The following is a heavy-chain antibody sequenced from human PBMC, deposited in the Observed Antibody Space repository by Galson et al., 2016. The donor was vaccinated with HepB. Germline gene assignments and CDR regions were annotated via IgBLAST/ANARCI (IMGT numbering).Heavy chain of an antibody. CDR3: ARAHCSSTGCRTNLDY. J-gene: IGHJ4*02. D-gene: IGHD2-2*01. V-gene: IGHV3-33*01. CDR1: GFNFSTYA. Sequence: SLRLSCAASGFNFSTYAMHRVRQAPGKGLEWVSVIWYDGSDEKYGDSVKGRFTASRDNSKNTLYLQMDSLRAEDTAVYYCARAHCSSTGCRTNLDYWGQGTLVIVSS. CDR2: IWYDGSDE.